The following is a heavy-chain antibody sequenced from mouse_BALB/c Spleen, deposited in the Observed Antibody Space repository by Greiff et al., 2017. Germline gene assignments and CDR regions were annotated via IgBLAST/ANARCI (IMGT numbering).Heavy chain of an antibody. CDR2: ISYSGST. J-gene: IGHJ3*01. D-gene: IGHD2-1*01. CDR1: GYSITSDYA. CDR3: ARSNYGNYVPFAY. V-gene: IGHV3-2*02. Sequence: EVMLVESGPGLVKPSQSLSLTCTVTGYSITSDYAWNWIRQFPGNKLEWMGYISYSGSTSYNPSLKSRISITRDTSKNQFFLQLNSVTTEDTATYYCARSNYGNYVPFAYWGQGTLVTVSA.